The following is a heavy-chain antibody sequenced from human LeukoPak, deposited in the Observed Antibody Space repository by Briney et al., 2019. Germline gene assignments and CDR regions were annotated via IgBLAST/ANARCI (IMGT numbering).Heavy chain of an antibody. Sequence: PSGTPSLTCAVSGGSISSSNWWSWVRQPPGKGLEWIGEIYHSGSTNYNPSLKSRVTISVDKSKNQFSLKLSSVTAADTALYYCATGQSEVYVVRMDYWGQGILVTVSS. V-gene: IGHV4-4*02. CDR3: ATGQSEVYVVRMDY. J-gene: IGHJ4*02. CDR1: GGSISSSNW. D-gene: IGHD2-8*01. CDR2: IYHSGST.